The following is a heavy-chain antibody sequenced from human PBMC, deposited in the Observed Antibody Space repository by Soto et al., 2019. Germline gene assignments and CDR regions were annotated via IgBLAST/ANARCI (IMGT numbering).Heavy chain of an antibody. J-gene: IGHJ6*03. V-gene: IGHV3-74*01. CDR2: IDSDGSST. Sequence: EVQLVESGGGLVQPGGSLRLSCAASGFTFSNYWMHWVRQAPGKGLVWVSRIDSDGSSTSYADSVKGRFTISRDNAKNTLYLQLNSLSAEDTAVYYCVRDQGASTVTTIYYYYYMDVWGKGTTVTVFS. CDR3: VRDQGASTVTTIYYYYYMDV. D-gene: IGHD4-4*01. CDR1: GFTFSNYW.